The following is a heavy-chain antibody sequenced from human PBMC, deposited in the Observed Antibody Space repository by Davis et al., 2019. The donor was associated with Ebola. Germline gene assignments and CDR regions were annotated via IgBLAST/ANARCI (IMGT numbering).Heavy chain of an antibody. CDR2: ISTYTDNT. V-gene: IGHV1-18*01. D-gene: IGHD2-15*01. CDR3: ARDRYCSGGSCYSSYYYGMDV. Sequence: ASVKVSCKASGYTFTTYGISWVRQAPGQGLEWVGWISTYTDNTNYAQKLQGRVTITTDTSTSTAYMELRSLRSDDTAVYYCARDRYCSGGSCYSSYYYGMDVWGQGTTVTVSS. J-gene: IGHJ6*02. CDR1: GYTFTTYG.